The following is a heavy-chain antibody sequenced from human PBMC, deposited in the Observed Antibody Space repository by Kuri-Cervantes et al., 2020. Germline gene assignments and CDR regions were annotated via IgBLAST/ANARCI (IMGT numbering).Heavy chain of an antibody. D-gene: IGHD1-26*01. CDR1: GYTFSGYY. V-gene: IGHV1-2*02. CDR3: ARLRLVGATKGGYYFDY. J-gene: IGHJ4*02. Sequence: ASVKVSCKGSGYTFSGYYMHWVRQAPGQGLEWMGWINPNSGGTNYAQKFQGRVTMTRDTSISTAYMELRSLRSDDTAVYYCARLRLVGATKGGYYFDYWGQGTLVTVSS. CDR2: INPNSGGT.